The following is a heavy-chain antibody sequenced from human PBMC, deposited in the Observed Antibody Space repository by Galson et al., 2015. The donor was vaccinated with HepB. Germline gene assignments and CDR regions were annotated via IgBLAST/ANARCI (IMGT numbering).Heavy chain of an antibody. CDR2: INHSGST. D-gene: IGHD2-2*01. V-gene: IGHV4-34*01. J-gene: IGHJ6*02. CDR1: GGSFSGYY. Sequence: ETLSLTCAVYGGSFSGYYWSWIRQPPGKGLEWIGEINHSGSTNYNPSLKSRVTISVDTSKNQFSLKLNSVTAADTAVYYCARDGNVVVPAAIGYYYYGMDVWGQGTTVTVSS. CDR3: ARDGNVVVPAAIGYYYYGMDV.